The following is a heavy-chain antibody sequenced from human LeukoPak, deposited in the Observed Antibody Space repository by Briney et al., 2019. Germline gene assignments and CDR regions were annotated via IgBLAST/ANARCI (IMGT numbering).Heavy chain of an antibody. J-gene: IGHJ5*02. CDR3: ARDSTVTSWFDP. CDR2: INPNSGGT. V-gene: IGHV1-2*02. CDR1: GYTFTGYY. D-gene: IGHD4-17*01. Sequence: ASVKVSCKASGYTFTGYYMHWVRQAPGQGLEWMGWINPNSGGTNYAQKFQGRVTMTRDTSISTAYMELCRLRSDDTAVYYCARDSTVTSWFDPWGQGTLVTVSS.